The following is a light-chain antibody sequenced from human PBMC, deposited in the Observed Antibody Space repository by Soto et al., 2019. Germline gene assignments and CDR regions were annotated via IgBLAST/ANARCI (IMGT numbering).Light chain of an antibody. CDR3: QQDKNWPPLS. J-gene: IGKJ4*01. V-gene: IGKV3-15*01. Sequence: EIVMPQSPATLSVSPGERATLSCRASQSVSSNLAWYQQKPGQAPRLLIYGASTSATGIPARFSGSGSGTEFTITVSSVQSDDFAVSSCQQDKNWPPLSFGGGNKLEIK. CDR1: QSVSSN. CDR2: GAS.